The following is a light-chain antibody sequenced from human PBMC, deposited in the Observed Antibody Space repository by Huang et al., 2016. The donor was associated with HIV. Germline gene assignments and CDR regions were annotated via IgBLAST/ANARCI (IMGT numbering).Light chain of an antibody. Sequence: NVVTQSPGTLSLSPGERATLSCRASQSVRSDDLAWYQQKPGQPPRLLIYAISSRATGVPDRFSGSGSGTDFTLTISGLEPADSAVYYCQQYGSSPITFGQGTRLDIK. CDR3: QQYGSSPIT. CDR1: QSVRSDD. V-gene: IGKV3-20*01. CDR2: AIS. J-gene: IGKJ5*01.